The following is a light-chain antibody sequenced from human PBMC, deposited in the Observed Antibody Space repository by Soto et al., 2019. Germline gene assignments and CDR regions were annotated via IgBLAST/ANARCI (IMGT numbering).Light chain of an antibody. J-gene: IGKJ1*01. CDR1: QNLVHSDGTTF. CDR2: KIS. Sequence: DAVLTQAPLSSPVTLGQPASISCRSSQNLVHSDGTTFLSWLHQRPGQPPRLLIYKISNRLSGVPDRFSGSGAGTEFTLKISRVEAEDVGVYYCMQATHFPRTFDQGTKVEIK. CDR3: MQATHFPRT. V-gene: IGKV2-24*01.